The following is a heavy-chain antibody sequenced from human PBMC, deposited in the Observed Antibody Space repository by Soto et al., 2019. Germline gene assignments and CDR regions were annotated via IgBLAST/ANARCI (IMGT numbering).Heavy chain of an antibody. Sequence: PGGSLRVSCAASWFTVSSNYMSWVRQAPGKGLEWVSVIYSGGSTYYADSVKGRFTISRDNSENTLYLQMNSLRAEDTAVYYCARDFAEMAGYGMDVWGQGTTVTVSS. J-gene: IGHJ6*02. CDR3: ARDFAEMAGYGMDV. D-gene: IGHD6-19*01. CDR2: IYSGGST. V-gene: IGHV3-53*01. CDR1: WFTVSSNY.